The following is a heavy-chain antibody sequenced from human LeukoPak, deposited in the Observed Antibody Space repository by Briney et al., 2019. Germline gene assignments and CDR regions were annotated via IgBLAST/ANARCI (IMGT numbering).Heavy chain of an antibody. J-gene: IGHJ6*03. D-gene: IGHD2-15*01. V-gene: IGHV3-23*01. CDR1: VFTFSSYA. CDR3: GRSRRINAGLYYYMDV. Sequence: GGSLRLSCAASVFTFSSYAITWVRQAPGKGLEWVSSIRSTGDSTFYPDSVKGRFTISRDNSKNTVYLLMNRLRTEDTAVYYCGRSRRINAGLYYYMDVWGKGTTVTVSS. CDR2: IRSTGDST.